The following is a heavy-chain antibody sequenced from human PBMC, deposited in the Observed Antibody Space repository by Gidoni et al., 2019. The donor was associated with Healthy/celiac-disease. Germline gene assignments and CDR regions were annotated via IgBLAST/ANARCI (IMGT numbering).Heavy chain of an antibody. CDR1: GGSISSYY. V-gene: IGHV4-59*01. J-gene: IGHJ4*02. Sequence: QVQLQESGPGLVKPSETLSLTCTVPGGSISSYYWSWIRQPPGKGLAWIGYIYHSGSTNYNPSLKSRVTISVDTSKNQFSLKLSSVTAADTAVYYCARGRWYSSSWYYFDYWGQGTLVTVSS. D-gene: IGHD6-13*01. CDR3: ARGRWYSSSWYYFDY. CDR2: IYHSGST.